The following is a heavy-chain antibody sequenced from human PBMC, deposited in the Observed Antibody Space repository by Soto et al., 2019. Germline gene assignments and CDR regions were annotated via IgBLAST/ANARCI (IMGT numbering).Heavy chain of an antibody. V-gene: IGHV3-23*01. CDR3: AKDEGRAVAGTFDY. CDR1: GFTFSSYA. D-gene: IGHD6-19*01. Sequence: GGSLRLSRAASGFTFSSYAMSWVRQAPGKGLEWVSAISGSRGSTYYADSVKGRFTISRDNAKNTLYLQMNSLRAEDTAVYYCAKDEGRAVAGTFDYWGQGTLVTGSS. CDR2: ISGSRGST. J-gene: IGHJ4*02.